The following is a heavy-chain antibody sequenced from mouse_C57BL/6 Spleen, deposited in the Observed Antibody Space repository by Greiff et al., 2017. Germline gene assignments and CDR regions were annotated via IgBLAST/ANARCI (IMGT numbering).Heavy chain of an antibody. Sequence: QVQLQQSGAELVKPGASVKISCKASGYAFSSYWMNWVKQRPGKGLEWIGQIYPGDGDTNYNGKFKGKATLTADKSSSTAYVQLSSLTSEDSAVXFCSRSITTVGRYFDYWGQGTTLTVAS. D-gene: IGHD1-1*01. V-gene: IGHV1-80*01. CDR3: SRSITTVGRYFDY. J-gene: IGHJ2*01. CDR2: IYPGDGDT. CDR1: GYAFSSYW.